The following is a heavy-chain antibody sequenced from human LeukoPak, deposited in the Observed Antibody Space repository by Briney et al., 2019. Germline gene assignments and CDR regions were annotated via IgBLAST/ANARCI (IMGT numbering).Heavy chain of an antibody. J-gene: IGHJ4*02. CDR2: ISYDGSNK. Sequence: GGSLRLSCAASGFTFSSYAMHWVRQAPGQGLEWVAIISYDGSNKYYANSVRGRFSISRDNSKNTLYLQLNSLRADDTAVYYCARGELLRLRDRAFGYWGQGSLVTVSS. CDR1: GFTFSSYA. V-gene: IGHV3-30*04. CDR3: ARGELLRLRDRAFGY. D-gene: IGHD1-7*01.